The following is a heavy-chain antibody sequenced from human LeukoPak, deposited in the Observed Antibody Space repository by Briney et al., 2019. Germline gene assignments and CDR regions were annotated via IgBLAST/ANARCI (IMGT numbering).Heavy chain of an antibody. CDR2: IGGSGGST. CDR3: AKAQAGYYYMDV. CDR1: GFTFSSYA. D-gene: IGHD6-19*01. Sequence: GGSLRLSCAASGFTFSSYAMSWVRQAPGKGLEWVSAIGGSGGSTYYADSVKGRFTISRDNSKNTLYLQMNSLRAEDTAVYYCAKAQAGYYYMDVWGKGTTVTVSS. J-gene: IGHJ6*03. V-gene: IGHV3-23*01.